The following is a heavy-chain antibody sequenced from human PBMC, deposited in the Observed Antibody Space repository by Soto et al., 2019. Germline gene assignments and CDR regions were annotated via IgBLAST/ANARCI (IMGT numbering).Heavy chain of an antibody. CDR1: GFTFSNAW. Sequence: GGSLRLSCAASGFTFSNAWMSWVRQAPGKGLEWVGRIKSKTDGGTTDYAAPVKGRFTISRDDSKNTLYLQMNSLKTEDTAVYYCTTDATMVRGVIYDYWGQGTLVTVSS. J-gene: IGHJ4*02. CDR2: IKSKTDGGTT. V-gene: IGHV3-15*01. CDR3: TTDATMVRGVIYDY. D-gene: IGHD3-10*01.